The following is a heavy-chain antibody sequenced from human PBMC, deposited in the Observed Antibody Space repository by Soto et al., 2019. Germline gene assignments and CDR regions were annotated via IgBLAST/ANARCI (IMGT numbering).Heavy chain of an antibody. CDR1: GYTFTSYG. D-gene: IGHD2-2*01. V-gene: IGHV1-18*01. CDR2: ISAYNGNT. CDR3: VHGGYCSSTSCYHNWFDP. J-gene: IGHJ5*02. Sequence: ASVKVSCKASGYTFTSYGISWVRQAPGQGLEWMGWISAYNGNTNYAQKLQGRVTMTTDTSTSTAYVELRSLRSDDTAVYYCVHGGYCSSTSCYHNWFDPWGQGTLVTVSS.